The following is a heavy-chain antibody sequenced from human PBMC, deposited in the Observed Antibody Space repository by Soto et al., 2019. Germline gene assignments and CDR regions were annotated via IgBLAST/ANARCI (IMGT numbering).Heavy chain of an antibody. Sequence: QVQLVESGGGVVQPGRSLRLSCAASGFNFSSYVMHWVRQAPGKGLEWVAVIWYDGGNKYYADSVKGRFTIARDNSKNTLYLHLSSLRAEVTAVYYCARDGQWLPRDGLRSSYYFDYWGQGTLVTVSS. D-gene: IGHD6-19*01. V-gene: IGHV3-33*01. CDR3: ARDGQWLPRDGLRSSYYFDY. CDR1: GFNFSSYV. J-gene: IGHJ4*02. CDR2: IWYDGGNK.